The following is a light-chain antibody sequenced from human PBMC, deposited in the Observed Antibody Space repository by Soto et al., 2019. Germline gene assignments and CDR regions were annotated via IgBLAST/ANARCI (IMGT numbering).Light chain of an antibody. CDR2: SAS. CDR1: QSVGDR. CDR3: QQYANWPPYT. Sequence: EIVMTQSPATLSVSPGERATLSCRASQSVGDRLAWFQQKPGQAPQLLIYSASSRATGIPARFSGSGSGTEFTLTISSLQSEDFAVYYCQQYANWPPYTFGQGTKLEIK. V-gene: IGKV3-15*01. J-gene: IGKJ2*01.